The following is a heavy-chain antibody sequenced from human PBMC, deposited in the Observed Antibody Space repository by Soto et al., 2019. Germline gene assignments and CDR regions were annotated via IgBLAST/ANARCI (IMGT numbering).Heavy chain of an antibody. Sequence: GPTLVNPTHSLTLTCTFSGFSLSTSGVGVGWIRPPPGKALEWIAIIYWNDDKRYSPSLKSRLTITKDTSKNEAVLTMTNLDPVDTATYYCALSARYCTNGVCYISPRYFNFWGPLTLGTVSS. V-gene: IGHV2-5*01. J-gene: IGHJ4*02. D-gene: IGHD2-8*01. CDR1: GFSLSTSGVG. CDR3: ALSARYCTNGVCYISPRYFNF. CDR2: IYWNDDK.